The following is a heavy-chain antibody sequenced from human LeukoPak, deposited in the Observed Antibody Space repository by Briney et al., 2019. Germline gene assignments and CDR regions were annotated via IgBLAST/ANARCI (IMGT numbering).Heavy chain of an antibody. CDR1: GYTFTGYY. V-gene: IGHV1-2*02. CDR2: ISPNSGGT. J-gene: IGHJ4*02. Sequence: ASVKVSCKASGYTFTGYYMHWVRQAPGQGLEWMGWISPNSGGTNYAQKFQGRVTVTRDTSISTAYMELSRLTSDDTAVYYCARLSIAAETNYWGQGTLVTVSS. D-gene: IGHD6-13*01. CDR3: ARLSIAAETNY.